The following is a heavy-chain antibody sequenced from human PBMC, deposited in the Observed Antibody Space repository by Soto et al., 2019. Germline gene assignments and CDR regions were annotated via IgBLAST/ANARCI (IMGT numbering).Heavy chain of an antibody. V-gene: IGHV4-39*01. J-gene: IGHJ6*02. D-gene: IGHD3-3*01. Sequence: KTSETLSLTCTVSGGSISSSSYYWGWIRQPPGKGLEWIGSIYYSGSTYYNPSLKSRVTISVDTSKNQFSLKLSSVTAADTAVYYCARRLEGYDFWSGYYYYYYGMDVWGQGVLVTVS. CDR3: ARRLEGYDFWSGYYYYYYGMDV. CDR1: GGSISSSSYY. CDR2: IYYSGST.